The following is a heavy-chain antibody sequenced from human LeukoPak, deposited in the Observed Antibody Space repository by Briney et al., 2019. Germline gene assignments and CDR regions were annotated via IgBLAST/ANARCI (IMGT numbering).Heavy chain of an antibody. CDR1: GFTFNTYG. CDR2: ISASGHTT. Sequence: TGGSLRLSCAASGFTFNTYGMGWVRQTPGKGLEWVSAISASGHTTYYADSVKGRFTISRDNSKDTLILQMNSLRVEDTAVYYCAKDDTTFGTYYFASWGQGTRVTVSS. CDR3: AKDDTTFGTYYFAS. V-gene: IGHV3-23*01. D-gene: IGHD3-3*01. J-gene: IGHJ4*02.